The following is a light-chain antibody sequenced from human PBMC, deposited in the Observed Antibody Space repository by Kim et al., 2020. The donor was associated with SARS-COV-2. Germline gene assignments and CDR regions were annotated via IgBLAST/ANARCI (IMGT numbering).Light chain of an antibody. Sequence: SQGERATLSCRASQSVSNNLAWYQQNPGQTPRHLIYGASTGATGIPDRFSGSGSGTEFTLTISSLQSEDFAVNYCHQYDDWPPGTFGQGTKVDIK. CDR1: QSVSNN. J-gene: IGKJ1*01. V-gene: IGKV3-15*01. CDR2: GAS. CDR3: HQYDDWPPGT.